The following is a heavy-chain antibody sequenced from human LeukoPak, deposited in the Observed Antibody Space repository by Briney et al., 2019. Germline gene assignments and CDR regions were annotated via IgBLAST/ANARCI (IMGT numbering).Heavy chain of an antibody. V-gene: IGHV3-7*01. J-gene: IGHJ3*02. D-gene: IGHD1-14*01. CDR3: ARVKVSGAFDI. CDR2: IREDGSEK. CDR1: GFSFSRYW. Sequence: PGGSLRLSCAAAGFSFSRYWMSWVRQAKGKGLECVAKIREDGSEKYYVDSVKGRVTISRDNAKNSLYLQMNSLRAEDTAVYYCARVKVSGAFDIWGQGTMVTVSS.